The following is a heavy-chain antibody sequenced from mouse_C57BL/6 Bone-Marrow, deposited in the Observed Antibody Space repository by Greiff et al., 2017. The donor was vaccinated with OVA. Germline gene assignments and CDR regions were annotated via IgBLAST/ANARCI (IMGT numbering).Heavy chain of an antibody. CDR2: IDPENGDT. J-gene: IGHJ2*01. CDR3: TTTSYFDY. Sequence: VHVKQSGAELVRPGASVKLSCTASGFNIKDDYMHWVKQRPEQGLEWIGWIDPENGDTEYASKFQGKATITADTSSNTAYLQLSSLTSEDTAVYYCTTTSYFDYWGQGTTLTVSS. V-gene: IGHV14-4*01. CDR1: GFNIKDDY.